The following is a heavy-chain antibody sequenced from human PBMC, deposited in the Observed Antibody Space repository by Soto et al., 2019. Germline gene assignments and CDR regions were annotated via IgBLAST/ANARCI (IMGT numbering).Heavy chain of an antibody. CDR2: ISYDGSNK. Sequence: QVQLVESGGGVVQPGRSLRLSCAASGFTFSSYAMHWVRQAPGKGLEWVAVISYDGSNKYYADSVKGRFTISRDNSKNTLYLQMNSLRAEDTAVYYCASAPPDYGAPLDIWGQGTMVTVSS. CDR1: GFTFSSYA. V-gene: IGHV3-30-3*01. D-gene: IGHD4-17*01. CDR3: ASAPPDYGAPLDI. J-gene: IGHJ3*02.